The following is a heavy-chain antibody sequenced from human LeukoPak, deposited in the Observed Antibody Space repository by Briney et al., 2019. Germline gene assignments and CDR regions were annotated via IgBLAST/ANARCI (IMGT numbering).Heavy chain of an antibody. CDR2: IYYSGST. J-gene: IGHJ4*02. CDR3: ARPATSGTYYSAFDY. D-gene: IGHD3-22*01. Sequence: PSETLSLTCTVSGGSISSSNYYWGWVRQRPGEGLEWFVTIYYSGSTNYNPSLKSRVTISANMPKNQFSLKVSSVTAADAAVYYCARPATSGTYYSAFDYWGQGTLVTVSS. CDR1: GGSISSSNYY. V-gene: IGHV4-39*01.